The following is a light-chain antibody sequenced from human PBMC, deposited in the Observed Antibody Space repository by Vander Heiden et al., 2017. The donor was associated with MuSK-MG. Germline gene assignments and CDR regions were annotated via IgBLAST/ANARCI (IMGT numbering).Light chain of an antibody. V-gene: IGKV3-20*01. Sequence: EIVLTQSPGTPSLSPEERATLSCSASQSVSSSYLAWYQQKPGQAPRLLIYGASSRAAGIPDRLSGGGSGTDFTLTISRLEPEDFAVYHCQQYGSAQYSFGQGTKLEIK. CDR2: GAS. CDR1: QSVSSSY. J-gene: IGKJ2*01. CDR3: QQYGSAQYS.